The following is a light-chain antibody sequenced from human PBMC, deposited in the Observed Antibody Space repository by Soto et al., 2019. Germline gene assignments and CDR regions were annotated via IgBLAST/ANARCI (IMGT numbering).Light chain of an antibody. CDR3: QQRSNWPPIT. V-gene: IGKV3D-20*02. J-gene: IGKJ5*01. CDR1: QSVTSSS. CDR2: AAS. Sequence: EIVLTQSPGTLSLSPGERATLSCRASQSVTSSSLAWYQQKPGQAPRLLIYAASSRATGIPDRFSGSGSGTDFTLTIRSLEPEDFAVYYCQQRSNWPPITFGQGTQLEI.